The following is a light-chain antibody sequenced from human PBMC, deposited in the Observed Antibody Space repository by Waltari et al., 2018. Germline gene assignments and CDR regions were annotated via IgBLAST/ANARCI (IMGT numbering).Light chain of an antibody. V-gene: IGLV1-44*01. CDR3: ETWDDSLKAVV. CDR1: TSNIGGNP. Sequence: QSVLTQPPSASGTPGQRVTISCSGGTSNIGGNPVKWYRHLPGKAPELVIYTNKHRRSGVPDRFSGFKSVSTATLAISGLQSEDEADYYCETWDDSLKAVVFGGGTKLAVL. CDR2: TNK. J-gene: IGLJ2*01.